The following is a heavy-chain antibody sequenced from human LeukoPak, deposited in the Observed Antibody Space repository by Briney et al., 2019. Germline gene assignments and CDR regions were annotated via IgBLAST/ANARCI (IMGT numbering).Heavy chain of an antibody. CDR2: INPSGGST. D-gene: IGHD6-19*01. CDR3: ARGRPTYSSGWYTFDY. J-gene: IGHJ4*02. V-gene: IGHV1-46*01. CDR1: GYAFTSYY. Sequence: SVKVSCRASGYAFTSYYMHWVRQAPGQGLEWMGIINPSGGSTSYAQKFQGRVTMTRDTSTSTVYMELSSLRSEDTAVYYCARGRPTYSSGWYTFDYWGQGTLVTVSS.